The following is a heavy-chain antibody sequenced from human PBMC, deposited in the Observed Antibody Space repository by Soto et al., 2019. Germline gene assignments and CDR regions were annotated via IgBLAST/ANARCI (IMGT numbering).Heavy chain of an antibody. V-gene: IGHV3-30*18. D-gene: IGHD3-22*01. CDR2: ISYDGSNK. CDR3: AKGEVNYYDSSGYHPDPFDY. J-gene: IGHJ4*02. CDR1: GFTFSSYG. Sequence: GGSLRLSCAASGFTFSSYGMHWVRQAPGKGLEWVAVISYDGSNKYYADSVKGRFTISRDNSKNTLYLQMNSLRAEDTAVYYCAKGEVNYYDSSGYHPDPFDYWGQGTLVTVSS.